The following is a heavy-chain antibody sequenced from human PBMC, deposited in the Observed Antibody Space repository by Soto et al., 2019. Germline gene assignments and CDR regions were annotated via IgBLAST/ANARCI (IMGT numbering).Heavy chain of an antibody. CDR2: IGRRSDI. V-gene: IGHV3-21*01. CDR3: AREETAWPLAYGLDV. CDR1: GFSFSTYS. D-gene: IGHD2-21*02. J-gene: IGHJ6*02. Sequence: RWSLRLSCEASGFSFSTYSMHWFRQAPGKGLEWVSSIGRRSDIYYADSVKGRFTISRDNAKNSVSLQMNSLRDEDTAVYYCAREETAWPLAYGLDVWGQGTTVTVSS.